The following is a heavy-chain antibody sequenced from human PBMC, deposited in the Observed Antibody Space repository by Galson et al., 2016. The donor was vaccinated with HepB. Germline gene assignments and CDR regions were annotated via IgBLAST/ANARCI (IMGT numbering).Heavy chain of an antibody. J-gene: IGHJ4*02. CDR1: GFTFSSYG. V-gene: IGHV3-23*01. Sequence: SLRLSCAASGFTFSSYGMSWVRQAPRKGLKWVSGISGSGGNTYYADSVKGRFTISRDNSKNTLYLQMNSLRAEDTAVYYCAKIKGRWVADYWGQGTLVTVSS. CDR2: ISGSGGNT. CDR3: AKIKGRWVADY. D-gene: IGHD2-15*01.